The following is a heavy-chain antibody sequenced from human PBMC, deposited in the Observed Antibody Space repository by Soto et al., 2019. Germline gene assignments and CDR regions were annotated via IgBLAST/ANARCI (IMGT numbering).Heavy chain of an antibody. Sequence: PSRTVSLACTVSGGSISTYYWNWIRQSAGKGLEWIGRIYTSGSPNYNPSLKSRVTMSVDTSKNQFSLKLSSVTAADTAVYYCARIRGSSSDFFDFWGQGILVPLS. CDR1: GGSISTYY. CDR3: ARIRGSSSDFFDF. D-gene: IGHD6-6*01. CDR2: IYTSGSP. J-gene: IGHJ4*02. V-gene: IGHV4-4*07.